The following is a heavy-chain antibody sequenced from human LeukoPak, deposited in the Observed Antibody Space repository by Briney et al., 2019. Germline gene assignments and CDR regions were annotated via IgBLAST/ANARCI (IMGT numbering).Heavy chain of an antibody. CDR3: ARDARATRFLEWLSMDYYYYYYMDV. Sequence: GASVKVSCKASGGTFSSYAISWVRQAPGQGLEWMGGIIPIFGTANYAQKFQGRVTITADKSTSTAYMELSSLRSEDMAVYYCARDARATRFLEWLSMDYYYYYYMDVWGKGTTVTVSS. D-gene: IGHD3-3*01. CDR1: GGTFSSYA. V-gene: IGHV1-69*06. J-gene: IGHJ6*03. CDR2: IIPIFGTA.